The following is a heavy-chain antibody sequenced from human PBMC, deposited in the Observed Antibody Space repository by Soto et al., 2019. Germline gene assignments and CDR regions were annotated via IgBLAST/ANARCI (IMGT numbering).Heavy chain of an antibody. CDR1: GGSFSSISNHY. Sequence: PSETLSLTCTFSGGSFSSISNHYCSWIRPPPGKGLEWIGYISYSGSTNYNPSLKSRVIISVDTSKNQFSLKLSSVTAADTAVYYCARAYRIPAYDILTGTKTLNWFDPWGQGTLVTVSS. CDR3: ARAYRIPAYDILTGTKTLNWFDP. V-gene: IGHV4-61*01. CDR2: ISYSGST. D-gene: IGHD3-9*01. J-gene: IGHJ5*02.